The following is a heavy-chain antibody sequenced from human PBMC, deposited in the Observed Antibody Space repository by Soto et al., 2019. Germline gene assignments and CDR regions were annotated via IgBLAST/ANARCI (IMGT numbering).Heavy chain of an antibody. V-gene: IGHV4-4*02. J-gene: IGHJ4*02. CDR1: GGSFTSNNW. CDR2: IYRTGST. D-gene: IGHD3-22*01. Sequence: SETLSLTCAVSGGSFTSNNWWTWVRQPPGQGLEWIGEIYRTGSTNYNPSLKSRVTISLDKSENQFSLKVTSLTAADTAVYYCAKVRLNTMIVVEPPYYFDYWGQGTLVTVSS. CDR3: AKVRLNTMIVVEPPYYFDY.